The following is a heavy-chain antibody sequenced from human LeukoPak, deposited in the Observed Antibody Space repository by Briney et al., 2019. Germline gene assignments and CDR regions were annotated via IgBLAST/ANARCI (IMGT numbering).Heavy chain of an antibody. V-gene: IGHV3-23*01. CDR2: VSGSGGST. J-gene: IGHJ4*02. CDR1: GFTSSSDA. Sequence: PGGSLRLSCAASGFTSSSDAMSWVRQAQGKGLGWVSAVSGSGGSTNYADSVKGRFTISRDNSKNTLYMQLNSLRAEDTAVYYCAKDREDGDYYFDYWGQGTLVTVSS. D-gene: IGHD4-17*01. CDR3: AKDREDGDYYFDY.